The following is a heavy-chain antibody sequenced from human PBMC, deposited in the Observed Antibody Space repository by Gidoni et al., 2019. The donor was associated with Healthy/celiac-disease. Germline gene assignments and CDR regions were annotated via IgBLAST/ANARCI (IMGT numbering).Heavy chain of an antibody. CDR2: IYHSGST. CDR1: GYSISSGYY. Sequence: QVQLQESGPGLVKPSETLSLTCTVSGYSISSGYYWGWIRQPPGKGLEWIGSIYHSGSTYYNPSLKSRVTISVDTSKNQFSLKLSSVTAADTAVYYCAVGATFDYFDYWGQGTLVTVSS. V-gene: IGHV4-38-2*02. J-gene: IGHJ4*02. D-gene: IGHD1-26*01. CDR3: AVGATFDYFDY.